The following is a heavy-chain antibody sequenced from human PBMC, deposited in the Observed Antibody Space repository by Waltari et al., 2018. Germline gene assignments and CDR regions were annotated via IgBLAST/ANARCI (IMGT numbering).Heavy chain of an antibody. CDR3: ASLRTTTVTTG. V-gene: IGHV4-38-2*01. D-gene: IGHD4-17*01. CDR1: GYSISSGYY. J-gene: IGHJ4*02. CDR2: IYHSGRT. Sequence: QVQLQESGPGLVKPSETLSLTCAVSGYSISSGYYWGWIRQPPGKGLEWIGSIYHSGRTYYNPSLKSRVTISVDTSKNQFSLKLSSVTAADTAVYYCASLRTTTVTTGWGQGTLVTVSS.